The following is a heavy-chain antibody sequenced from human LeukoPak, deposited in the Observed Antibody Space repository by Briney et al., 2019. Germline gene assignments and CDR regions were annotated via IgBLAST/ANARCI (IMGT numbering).Heavy chain of an antibody. CDR3: ARIDHYYYYYGMDV. Sequence: RSGGSLGLSCAASGFTFSSYWMSWVRQAPGKGLEWVANIKQDGSEKYYVDSVRGRFTISRDNAKNSLYLQMNSLRAEDTAVYYCARIDHYYYYYGMDVWGQGTTVTASS. CDR1: GFTFSSYW. V-gene: IGHV3-7*01. CDR2: IKQDGSEK. J-gene: IGHJ6*02.